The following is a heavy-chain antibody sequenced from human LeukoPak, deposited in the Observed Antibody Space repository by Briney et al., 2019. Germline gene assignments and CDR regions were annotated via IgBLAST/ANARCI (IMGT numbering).Heavy chain of an antibody. CDR2: ISGSGSGSST. CDR3: AKSGYNRFDY. D-gene: IGHD5-24*01. J-gene: IGHJ4*02. Sequence: PGGSLRLSCAASGFTFSSSAMSWVRQAPGKGLEWVSTISGSGSGSSTYYADSVKGRFTISRDNSQNTLYLQMNSLRAEDTAVYYCAKSGYNRFDYWGQGTLVTVSS. V-gene: IGHV3-23*01. CDR1: GFTFSSSA.